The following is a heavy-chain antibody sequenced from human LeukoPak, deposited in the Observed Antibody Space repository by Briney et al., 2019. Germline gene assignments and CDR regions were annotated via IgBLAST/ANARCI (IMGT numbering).Heavy chain of an antibody. CDR1: GGSISTYY. CDR2: IYYSGST. Sequence: SETLSLTCTVSGGSISTYYWTWIRQPPGKGLEWIGYIYYSGSTNHNPSVKSRVTISVDTSKNQFSLKLSSVTAADTAVYYCARVRPGECLFDYWGQGSLVTVSS. V-gene: IGHV4-59*01. J-gene: IGHJ4*02. CDR3: ARVRPGECLFDY. D-gene: IGHD3-10*01.